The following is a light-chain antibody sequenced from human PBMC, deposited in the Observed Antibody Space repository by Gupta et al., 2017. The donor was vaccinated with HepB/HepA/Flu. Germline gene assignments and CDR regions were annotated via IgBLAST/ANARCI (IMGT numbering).Light chain of an antibody. CDR2: KAS. CDR1: QSISSW. CDR3: QQYNSYSPA. Sequence: DFQMTQSPSTLSASVGDRVTITCRASQSISSWLAWYQQKPGKAPKLLIYKASSLESGVPSRFSGSGSGTEFTLPISSLQPDDFATYYCQQYNSYSPAFGQGTKLEIK. V-gene: IGKV1-5*03. J-gene: IGKJ2*01.